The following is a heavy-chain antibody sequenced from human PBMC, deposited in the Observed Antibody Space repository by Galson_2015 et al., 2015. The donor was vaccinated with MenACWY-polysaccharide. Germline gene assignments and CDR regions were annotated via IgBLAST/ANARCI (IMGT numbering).Heavy chain of an antibody. Sequence: ATLSLTCTVSGGSITGYYWSWIRQPAGKGLEWIGRIHSTGSTTYNPSLKSRGTLSVDTSKNPLSLTLNSVTAADTAVYHCARRSLGNWYFDLWRRGTLVTVSS. CDR2: IHSTGST. CDR1: GGSITGYY. CDR3: ARRSLGNWYFDL. J-gene: IGHJ2*01. D-gene: IGHD7-27*01. V-gene: IGHV4-4*07.